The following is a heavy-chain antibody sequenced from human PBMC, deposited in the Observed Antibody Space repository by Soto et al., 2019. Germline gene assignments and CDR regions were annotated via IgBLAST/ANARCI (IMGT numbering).Heavy chain of an antibody. CDR3: ARDFYGGYAYGPGDY. CDR1: GFMFSAYG. D-gene: IGHD5-18*01. J-gene: IGHJ4*02. CDR2: IPGDGGKT. Sequence: EVQLVESGGGLVQPGGSLRLSCAASGFMFSAYGMSWVRQTPGKGLEWVANIPGDGGKTYYADSVKGSFTIYRDNAKRSLYLPKNTLGSEDAAVYYCARDFYGGYAYGPGDYWGQGALVAVSS. V-gene: IGHV3-7*01.